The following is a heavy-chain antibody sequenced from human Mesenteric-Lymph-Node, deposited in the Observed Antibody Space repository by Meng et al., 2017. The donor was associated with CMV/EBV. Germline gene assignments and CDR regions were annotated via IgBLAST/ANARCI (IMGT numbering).Heavy chain of an antibody. CDR1: GGTFTAYY. V-gene: IGHV1-69*04. CDR3: ARGANSSSSEYYYYYGMDV. CDR2: IIPILGIA. J-gene: IGHJ6*02. Sequence: SVKVSCKASGGTFTAYYMQWVRQAPGQGLEWMGRIIPILGIANYAQKFQGRVTITADKSTSTAYMELSSLRSEDTAVYYCARGANSSSSEYYYYYGMDVWGQGTTVTVSS. D-gene: IGHD6-6*01.